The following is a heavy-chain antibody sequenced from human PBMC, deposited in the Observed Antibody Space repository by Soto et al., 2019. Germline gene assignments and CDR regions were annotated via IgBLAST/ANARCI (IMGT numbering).Heavy chain of an antibody. CDR2: IYYSGST. CDR3: ARVPIYGDYLYYYYGMDV. J-gene: IGHJ6*02. D-gene: IGHD4-17*01. CDR1: GGSISSGGYY. V-gene: IGHV4-31*03. Sequence: LSLTCTVSGGSISSGGYYWSWIRQHPGKGLEWIGYIYYSGSTYYNPSLKSRVTISVDTSKNQFSLKLSSVTAADTAVYYCARVPIYGDYLYYYYGMDVWGQGTTVTVSS.